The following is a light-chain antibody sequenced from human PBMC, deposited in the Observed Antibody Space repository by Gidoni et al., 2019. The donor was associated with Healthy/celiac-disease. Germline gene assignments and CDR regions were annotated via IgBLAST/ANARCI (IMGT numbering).Light chain of an antibody. CDR2: DVS. Sequence: QSALTQPAAGSGSPGQSITISGTGTSSDVGGYNSVAWYQQHPGKAPKLMIYDVSHRPSGVSNRFSGSKSCNSASLTLSGLQADDEADYYCSSYTRSSTLVVFGGGTTLTVL. CDR1: SSDVGGYNS. V-gene: IGLV2-14*01. CDR3: SSYTRSSTLVV. J-gene: IGLJ2*01.